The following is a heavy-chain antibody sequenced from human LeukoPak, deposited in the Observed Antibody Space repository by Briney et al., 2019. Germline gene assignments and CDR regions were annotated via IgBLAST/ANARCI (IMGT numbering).Heavy chain of an antibody. V-gene: IGHV3-48*03. CDR2: ISSSGTTI. Sequence: GGSLRLSCAASGFTFSSYEMNWVRQAPGKGLEWVSYISSSGTTIYYADSVKGRFTISRDNAKNSLYLQMNSLRAEDTAAYYCARRYCSSTSCLIDYWGQGTLVTVSS. CDR1: GFTFSSYE. J-gene: IGHJ4*02. CDR3: ARRYCSSTSCLIDY. D-gene: IGHD2-2*01.